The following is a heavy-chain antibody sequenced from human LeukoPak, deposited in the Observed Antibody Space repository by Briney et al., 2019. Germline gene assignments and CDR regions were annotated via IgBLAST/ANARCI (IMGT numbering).Heavy chain of an antibody. D-gene: IGHD5-18*01. CDR2: INHSGST. CDR3: ARAFSYGYSPSDY. J-gene: IGHJ4*02. CDR1: GGSFSGYY. V-gene: IGHV4-34*01. Sequence: SETLSLTCAVYGGSFSGYYWSWIRQPPGKGLEWIGEINHSGSTNYNPSLKSRVTISVDTSKNQFSLRLSSVTAADTAVYYCARAFSYGYSPSDYWGQGTLVTVSS.